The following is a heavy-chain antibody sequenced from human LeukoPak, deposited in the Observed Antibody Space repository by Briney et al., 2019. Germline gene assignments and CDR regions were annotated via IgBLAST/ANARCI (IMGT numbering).Heavy chain of an antibody. CDR3: ARGISVGTTRAFDI. V-gene: IGHV3-23*01. Sequence: GGSLRLSCTASGFTFTNYAMNWVRQAPGKGLEWVSTISGSGSITYYADSVKGRFTISRDNAKNTLYLQMNSLRAEDTAVYYCARGISVGTTRAFDIWGQGTKVTVSS. CDR2: ISGSGSIT. D-gene: IGHD1-26*01. J-gene: IGHJ3*02. CDR1: GFTFTNYA.